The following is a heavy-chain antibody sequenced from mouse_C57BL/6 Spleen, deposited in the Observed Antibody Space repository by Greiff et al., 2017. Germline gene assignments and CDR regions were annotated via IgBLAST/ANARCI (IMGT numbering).Heavy chain of an antibody. J-gene: IGHJ4*01. CDR3: ARQGHYYGSPYAMDY. V-gene: IGHV5-9*01. Sequence: DVQLVESGGGLVKPGGSLKLSCAASGFTFSSYTMSWVRQTPEKRLEWVATISGGGGNTYYPDSVKGRFTISRDNAKNTLYLQMSSLRSEDTALYYCARQGHYYGSPYAMDYWGQGTSVTVSS. D-gene: IGHD1-1*01. CDR1: GFTFSSYT. CDR2: ISGGGGNT.